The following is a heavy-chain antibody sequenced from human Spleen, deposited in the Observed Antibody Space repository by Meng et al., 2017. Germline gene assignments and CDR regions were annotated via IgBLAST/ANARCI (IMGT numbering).Heavy chain of an antibody. V-gene: IGHV4-34*01. Sequence: SETLSLTCAVYGGSFSDYYWNWIRQTPGKGLEWIGEINHSGSANYNPSLKSRVTISVDTSKNQFSLKLTSVTAADTAVYYCARGEVTFDYWGQGTLVTVSS. CDR1: GGSFSDYY. CDR2: INHSGSA. J-gene: IGHJ4*02. D-gene: IGHD2-21*02. CDR3: ARGEVTFDY.